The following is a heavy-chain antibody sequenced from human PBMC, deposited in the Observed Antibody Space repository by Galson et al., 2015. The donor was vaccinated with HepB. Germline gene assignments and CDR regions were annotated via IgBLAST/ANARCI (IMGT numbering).Heavy chain of an antibody. V-gene: IGHV1-46*03. CDR2: INPSSGST. Sequence: SVKVSCKASGYTFTTYYIHWVRQAPGQGLEWMGIINPSSGSTNYAQKFQGRVTMTRDTSTSTVYTELSSLRSEDTAVYYCTRVISGGRYYSYWGQGTLVTVSS. CDR3: TRVISGGRYYSY. D-gene: IGHD2-15*01. CDR1: GYTFTTYY. J-gene: IGHJ4*02.